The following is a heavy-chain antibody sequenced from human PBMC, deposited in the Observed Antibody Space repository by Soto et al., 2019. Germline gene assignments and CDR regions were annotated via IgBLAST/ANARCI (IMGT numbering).Heavy chain of an antibody. CDR2: IYYGGST. V-gene: IGHV4-39*01. Sequence: PSDTLSLTCTVSGESISSGSYYWGWLRQPPGKGLEGIGSIYYGGSTYYNPSLKSRVTISVDTSKNQFPLKLSSVTAADTAVYYCARHSSWLVLWKYNWFDPWGQGTLVTVSS. D-gene: IGHD6-19*01. J-gene: IGHJ5*02. CDR1: GESISSGSYY. CDR3: ARHSSWLVLWKYNWFDP.